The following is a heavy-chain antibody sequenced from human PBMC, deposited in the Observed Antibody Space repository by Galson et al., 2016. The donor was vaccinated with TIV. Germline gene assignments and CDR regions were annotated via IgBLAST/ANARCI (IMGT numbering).Heavy chain of an antibody. CDR2: IDWDGGN. Sequence: PALVKPTQTLTLTCTLSGFSLSTSGVRVSWIRQPPGKALEWLARIDWDGGNFYSTSLKTRLTISKDTSKNQVVLTMTNMDPVDTALYYCARTPLILWVAFEIWGQGTMVTVSS. J-gene: IGHJ3*02. V-gene: IGHV2-70*04. CDR3: ARTPLILWVAFEI. CDR1: GFSLSTSGVR. D-gene: IGHD3-9*01.